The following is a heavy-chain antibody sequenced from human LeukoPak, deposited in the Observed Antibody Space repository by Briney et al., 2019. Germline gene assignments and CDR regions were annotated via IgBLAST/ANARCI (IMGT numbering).Heavy chain of an antibody. CDR2: INPNSGGT. V-gene: IGHV1-2*02. CDR1: GYTFTDYY. D-gene: IGHD3-16*02. CDR3: ASALYGEFSYDAFDI. Sequence: ASVKVSCKASGYTFTDYYMHWVRQAPGQGLEWMGWINPNSGGTNFAQKFQGRVAMTRDTSISTAYMELGSLRSDDTAVYYCASALYGEFSYDAFDIWGQGTMVTVSS. J-gene: IGHJ3*02.